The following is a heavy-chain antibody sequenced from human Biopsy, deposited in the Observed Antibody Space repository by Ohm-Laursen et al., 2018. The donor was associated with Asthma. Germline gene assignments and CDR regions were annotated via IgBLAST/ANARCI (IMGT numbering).Heavy chain of an antibody. CDR1: GGTFSNFA. J-gene: IGHJ4*02. D-gene: IGHD4-17*01. CDR3: ASDFPKDYVRYNFQF. V-gene: IGHV1-69*13. CDR2: IMTVFGTT. Sequence: SVKVSCKAPGGTFSNFAISWVRQAPGQGLGWLGGIMTVFGTTNYAQKFQGRVTITADESTSTAYMELSSLSSDDTAVYYCASDFPKDYVRYNFQFWGQGTLVTVSS.